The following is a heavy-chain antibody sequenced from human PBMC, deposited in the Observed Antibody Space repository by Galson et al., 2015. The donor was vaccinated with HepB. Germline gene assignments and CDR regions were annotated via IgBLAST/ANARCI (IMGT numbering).Heavy chain of an antibody. CDR2: IIPILGIA. Sequence: SVKVSCKASGGTFSSYAISWVRQAPGQGLEWMGRIIPILGIANYAQKFQGRVTITADKSTSTAYMELSSLRSEDTAVYYCARIIAAAGTYDYWGQGTLVTVSS. V-gene: IGHV1-69*04. CDR3: ARIIAAAGTYDY. CDR1: GGTFSSYA. J-gene: IGHJ4*02. D-gene: IGHD6-13*01.